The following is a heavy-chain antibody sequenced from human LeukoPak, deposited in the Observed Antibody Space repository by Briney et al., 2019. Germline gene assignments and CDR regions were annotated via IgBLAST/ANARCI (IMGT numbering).Heavy chain of an antibody. CDR2: ISYDGTYK. D-gene: IGHD6-19*01. J-gene: IGHJ4*02. CDR3: VCSITVAGSQGVFDY. Sequence: GGSLRLSCAASGFTFSSYAIHWVRQAQGKGLEWVAVISYDGTYKYYADSVKGRFNISRDNSKNTMYLQMTSLRVEDTAVYYCVCSITVAGSQGVFDYWGQGTLVTVSS. V-gene: IGHV3-30-3*01. CDR1: GFTFSSYA.